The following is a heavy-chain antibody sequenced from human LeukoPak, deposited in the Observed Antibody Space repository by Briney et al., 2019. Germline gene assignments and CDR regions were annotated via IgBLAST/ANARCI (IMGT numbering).Heavy chain of an antibody. CDR1: GFTFSSYS. D-gene: IGHD6-19*01. V-gene: IGHV3-7*01. CDR3: ASSQSAVAGWRFDY. CDR2: IKQDGSEK. Sequence: GGSLRLSCVASGFTFSSYSTNWVRQAPGKGLEWVANIKQDGSEKYYVDSVKGRFTISRDNAKNSLYLQMNSLRAEDTAVYYCASSQSAVAGWRFDYWGQGTLVTVSS. J-gene: IGHJ4*02.